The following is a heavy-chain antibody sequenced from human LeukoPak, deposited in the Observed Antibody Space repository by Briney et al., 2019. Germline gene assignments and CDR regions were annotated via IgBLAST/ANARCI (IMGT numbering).Heavy chain of an antibody. CDR3: ARLGENGLLTGYFYP. D-gene: IGHD3-9*01. J-gene: IGHJ5*02. Sequence: ASVKVSCKASGYTFNDYYMHWVRQAPGQGLEWMGRINPDSGGTDYAQKSQGRVTMTRDTSITTAYMDLDRLRSDDTAVYYCARLGENGLLTGYFYPWGQGTLVTVSS. CDR2: INPDSGGT. CDR1: GYTFNDYY. V-gene: IGHV1-2*02.